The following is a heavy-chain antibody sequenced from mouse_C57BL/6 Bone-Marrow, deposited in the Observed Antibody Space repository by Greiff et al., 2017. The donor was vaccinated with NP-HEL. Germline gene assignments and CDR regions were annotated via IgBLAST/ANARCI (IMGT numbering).Heavy chain of an antibody. CDR3: TRGIVTKGYYFDD. J-gene: IGHJ2*01. V-gene: IGHV1-82*01. CDR1: GYAFSSSW. CDR2: IYPGDGDT. D-gene: IGHD2-5*01. Sequence: QVQLKESGPELVKPGASVKISCTASGYAFSSSWMNWVKQRPGKGLEWIGRIYPGDGDTNYTGKFKGKGTLTADKSSSTAYMQLSMLTSENSAVYFSTRGIVTKGYYFDDWGKGTTLTVSS.